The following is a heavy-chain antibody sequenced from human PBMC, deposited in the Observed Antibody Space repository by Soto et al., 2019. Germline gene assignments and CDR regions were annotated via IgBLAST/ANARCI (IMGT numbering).Heavy chain of an antibody. CDR1: GGSISSYY. CDR3: AAVDYDGAGSYNVYNWFDS. CDR2: IYYSGST. V-gene: IGHV4-59*01. D-gene: IGHD3-10*01. Sequence: SETLSLTCTVSGGSISSYYWSWIRQPPGKGLEWIGYIYYSGSTNYNPSLKSRVTISVDTSKNQFSLKLSSVTAADTAVYYCAAVDYDGAGSYNVYNWFDSWGQGTLVTVSS. J-gene: IGHJ5*01.